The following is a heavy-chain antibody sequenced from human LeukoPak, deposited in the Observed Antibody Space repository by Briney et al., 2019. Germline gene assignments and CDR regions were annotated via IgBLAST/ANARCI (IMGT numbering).Heavy chain of an antibody. CDR1: AYTSTDYW. D-gene: IGHD1-20*01. V-gene: IGHV5-51*01. CDR2: SFPGDSDT. Sequence: GESLKIPSNASAYTSTDYWIGRVRQMPASTLEWMGISFPGDSDTRYSPSFQGQVTISADKSISTAYLQWSSLKASDTAMYSRAGSVWMGFCRPNNCHPNLFDSWGQGTLVTVSS. CDR3: AGSVWMGFCRPNNCHPNLFDS. J-gene: IGHJ5*01.